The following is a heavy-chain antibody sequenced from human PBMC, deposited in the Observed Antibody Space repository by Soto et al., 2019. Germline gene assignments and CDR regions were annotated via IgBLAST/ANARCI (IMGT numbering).Heavy chain of an antibody. CDR2: VSIGGST. J-gene: IGHJ4*02. CDR3: VKSRGGNNFDFFD. V-gene: IGHV3-23*01. Sequence: GGSLRLSCEASGFTLSSYAMGWVRQGPGKGLEWVAVVSIGGSTHYADSVKGRFTISRDNSKNTLFLQMSSLSADNTAVYYCVKSRGGNNFDFFDWGQGALVTV. D-gene: IGHD5-12*01. CDR1: GFTLSSYA.